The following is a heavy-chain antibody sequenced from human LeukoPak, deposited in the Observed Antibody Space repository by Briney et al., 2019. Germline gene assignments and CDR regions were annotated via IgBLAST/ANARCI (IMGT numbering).Heavy chain of an antibody. CDR1: GFTFSSYW. CDR2: INSNGRST. D-gene: IGHD3-3*01. Sequence: PGGSLRLSCAASGFTFSSYWMHWVRQAPGKGLVWVSRINSNGRSTNYADSVKGRFTISRDNAKNTLYLQMNSLRAEDTAVYYCKKDGDLEWFNWSHPGGQEPLVTVSS. V-gene: IGHV3-74*01. CDR3: KKDGDLEWFNWSHP. J-gene: IGHJ5*02.